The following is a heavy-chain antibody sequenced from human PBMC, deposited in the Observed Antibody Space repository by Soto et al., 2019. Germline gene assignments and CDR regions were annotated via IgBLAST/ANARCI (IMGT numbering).Heavy chain of an antibody. Sequence: SETLSLTCTVSGGSISSYYWSWIRQPPGRGLEWIGYIYYSGSTNYNPSLKSRVTISVDTSKNQFSLKLSSVTAADTAVYYCARDPGRSSGWYKYAFDIWGQGTMVTVSS. J-gene: IGHJ3*02. V-gene: IGHV4-59*01. CDR3: ARDPGRSSGWYKYAFDI. CDR2: IYYSGST. D-gene: IGHD6-19*01. CDR1: GGSISSYY.